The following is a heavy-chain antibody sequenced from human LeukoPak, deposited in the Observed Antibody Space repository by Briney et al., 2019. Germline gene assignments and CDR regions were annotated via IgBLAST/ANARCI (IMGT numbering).Heavy chain of an antibody. J-gene: IGHJ6*03. CDR3: AKGVGGSANYYYMDV. Sequence: SGGSLRLSCAASGFTFSTYGMHWVRQAPGKGLEWVTFIPYDGSNTWYADSVKGRFTISRDNSKNTLYLQMNSLRVEDTAVYYCAKGVGGSANYYYMDVWGRGTTVTVSS. V-gene: IGHV3-30*02. D-gene: IGHD3-10*01. CDR2: IPYDGSNT. CDR1: GFTFSTYG.